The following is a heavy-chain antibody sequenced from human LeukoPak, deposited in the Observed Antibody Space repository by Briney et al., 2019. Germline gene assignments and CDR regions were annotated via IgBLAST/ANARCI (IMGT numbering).Heavy chain of an antibody. CDR1: GFTFSSYG. D-gene: IGHD5-18*01. CDR2: IWFDGSNE. J-gene: IGHJ3*02. Sequence: GRSLRLSCAGSGFTFSSYGMQWVRQAPGKGLEWVAVIWFDGSNEYYADSVKGRFTISRDNSKNTLYLQMSSLRAEDTALYYCARQSGYSYGYNAFDIWGQGTMVAVSS. CDR3: ARQSGYSYGYNAFDI. V-gene: IGHV3-33*01.